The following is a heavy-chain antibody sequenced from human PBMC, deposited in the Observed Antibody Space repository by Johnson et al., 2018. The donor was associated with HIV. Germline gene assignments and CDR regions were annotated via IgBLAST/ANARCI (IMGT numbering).Heavy chain of an antibody. CDR1: EFTFSNAW. J-gene: IGHJ3*02. CDR3: PSLAVAGTLISAFDI. V-gene: IGHV3-15*01. CDR2: IKSKTDGGTT. D-gene: IGHD6-19*01. Sequence: VQLVESGGGLVKPGGSLRLSCAASEFTFSNAWMSWVRQAPGKGLEWVGRIKSKTDGGTTDYAAPVKGRFSISKDDSKNTLYLQMNSLKTEDTAVYYCPSLAVAGTLISAFDIWGQGTMVTVSS.